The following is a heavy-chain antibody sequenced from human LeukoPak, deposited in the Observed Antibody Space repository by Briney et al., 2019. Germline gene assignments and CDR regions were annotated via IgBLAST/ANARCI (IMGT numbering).Heavy chain of an antibody. J-gene: IGHJ4*02. V-gene: IGHV1-2*02. CDR2: INPNSGGT. D-gene: IGHD3-22*01. CDR1: GYTFTGYY. Sequence: APVKVPCKASGYTFTGYYMHWVRHAPGQGLEWMGWINPNSGGTNYAQKFQGRVTTTRGTSTNTHYTELSRLRSDDTDVDYCARAGVKDYDSSGYRIWGQGTLVTVSS. CDR3: ARAGVKDYDSSGYRI.